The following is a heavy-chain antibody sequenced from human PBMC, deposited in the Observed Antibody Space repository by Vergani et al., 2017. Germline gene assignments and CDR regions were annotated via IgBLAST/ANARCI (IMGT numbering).Heavy chain of an antibody. V-gene: IGHV3-21*01. Sequence: EVQLVESGGGLVKPGGSLRLSCAASGFTFSSYSMNWVRQAPGKGLEWVSSISSSSSYIYYADSVKGRFTISRDNAKNSLYLQMNSLRAEDTAVYYCAMDKASGLTGYSYVDNYYGMDVWGQGTTVTVSS. CDR3: AMDKASGLTGYSYVDNYYGMDV. CDR1: GFTFSSYS. CDR2: ISSSSSYI. D-gene: IGHD5-18*01. J-gene: IGHJ6*02.